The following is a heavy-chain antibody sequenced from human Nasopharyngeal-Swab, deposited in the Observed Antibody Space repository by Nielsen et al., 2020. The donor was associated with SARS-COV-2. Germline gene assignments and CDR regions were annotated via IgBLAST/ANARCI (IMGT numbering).Heavy chain of an antibody. CDR1: GGSSSGYT. D-gene: IGHD3-3*01. CDR2: ITHSGSP. Sequence: SETLSLTCDVYGGSSSGYTWSWIRQSPGKALEWIGEITHSGSPNYQPSLKSRVTISVTMSKRQFSLKLSSVTAADPTVYYCARGVYNDFWSGYRNHNWFYMDVWGKGTTVTVSS. V-gene: IGHV4-34*01. J-gene: IGHJ6*03. CDR3: ARGVYNDFWSGYRNHNWFYMDV.